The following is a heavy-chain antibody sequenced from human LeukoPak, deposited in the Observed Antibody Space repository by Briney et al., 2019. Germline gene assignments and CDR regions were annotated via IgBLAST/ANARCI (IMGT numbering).Heavy chain of an antibody. V-gene: IGHV4-59*01. Sequence: PSGTLSLTCAVYGGSFSGYYWSWIRQPPGKGLEWIGYIYYSGSTNYNPSLKSRVTISVDTSKNQFSLKLSSVTAADTAVYYCAIGYTYGKMDVWGQGTTVTVSS. D-gene: IGHD6-13*01. CDR1: GGSFSGYY. CDR3: AIGYTYGKMDV. J-gene: IGHJ6*02. CDR2: IYYSGST.